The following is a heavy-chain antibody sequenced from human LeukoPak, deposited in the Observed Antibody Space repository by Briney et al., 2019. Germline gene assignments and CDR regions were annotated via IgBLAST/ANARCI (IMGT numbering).Heavy chain of an antibody. CDR2: ISWNSGSI. D-gene: IGHD6-19*01. V-gene: IGHV3-9*03. J-gene: IGHJ4*02. CDR3: AKGQYSSGWYVFDY. Sequence: PGGSLRLSCAASGFTFDDYAMHWVRQAPGKGVEWVSGISWNSGSIGYADSVKGRFTISRDNAKNSLYLQMNSLRAEDMALYYCAKGQYSSGWYVFDYWGQGTLVTVSS. CDR1: GFTFDDYA.